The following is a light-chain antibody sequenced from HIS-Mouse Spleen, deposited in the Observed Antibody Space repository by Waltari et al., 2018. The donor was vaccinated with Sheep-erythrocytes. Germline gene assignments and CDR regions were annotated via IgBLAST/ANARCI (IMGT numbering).Light chain of an antibody. CDR2: RNN. CDR3: AAWDDSLSGPV. CDR1: SSNIGSNY. V-gene: IGLV1-47*01. Sequence: QSVLTQPPSASGTPGQRVNISCSGSSSNIGSNYVYWYQQLPGTAPKLLIYRNNQRPSGVPDRFSGSKSGTSASLAISGLRSEDEADYYCAAWDDSLSGPVFGGGTQLTAL. J-gene: IGLJ7*02.